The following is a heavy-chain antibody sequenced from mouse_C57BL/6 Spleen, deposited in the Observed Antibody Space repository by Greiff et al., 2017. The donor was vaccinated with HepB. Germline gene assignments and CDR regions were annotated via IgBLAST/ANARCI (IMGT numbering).Heavy chain of an antibody. Sequence: QVHVKQSGAELVKPGASVKISCKASGYAFSSYWMNWVKQRPGKGLEWIGQIYPGDGDTNYNGKFKGKATLTADTSSSTAYMQLSSLTSEDSAVYFYARSSSGDYWGQGTTLTVSS. CDR3: ARSSSGDY. D-gene: IGHD3-1*01. J-gene: IGHJ2*01. CDR1: GYAFSSYW. V-gene: IGHV1-80*01. CDR2: IYPGDGDT.